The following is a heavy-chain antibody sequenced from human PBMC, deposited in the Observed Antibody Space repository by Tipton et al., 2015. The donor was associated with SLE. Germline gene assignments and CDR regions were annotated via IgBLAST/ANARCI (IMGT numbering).Heavy chain of an antibody. V-gene: IGHV4-59*01. J-gene: IGHJ2*01. Sequence: TLSLTCTVSGGSISSYYWSWIRQPPGKGLEWIGYIYYSGSTNYNPSLKSRVTISVDTSKNQFSLKLTSVTAADTAVYYCARDRLPWYFDLWGRGTLVTVSS. CDR3: ARDRLPWYFDL. CDR2: IYYSGST. CDR1: GGSISSYY.